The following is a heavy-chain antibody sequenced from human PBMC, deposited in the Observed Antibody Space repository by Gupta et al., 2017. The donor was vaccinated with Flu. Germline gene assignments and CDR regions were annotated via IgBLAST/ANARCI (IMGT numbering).Heavy chain of an antibody. Sequence: SSYAMHWVRQAPGKGLEWVAVISYDGSNKYYADSVKGRFTISRENSKNTLNLQMNSLRAEDTAVYYCARDHDRIINYMDVWGKGTTVTVSS. D-gene: IGHD3-10*01. CDR1: SSYA. CDR3: ARDHDRIINYMDV. CDR2: ISYDGSNK. J-gene: IGHJ6*03. V-gene: IGHV3-30-3*01.